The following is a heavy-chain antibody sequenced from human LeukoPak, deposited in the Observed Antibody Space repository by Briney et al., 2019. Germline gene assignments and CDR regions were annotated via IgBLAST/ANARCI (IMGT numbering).Heavy chain of an antibody. CDR3: ARYASGSYLGNWFDP. J-gene: IGHJ5*02. V-gene: IGHV4-31*03. CDR2: IYYSGSI. Sequence: SQTLSLTCTVSGGSVSSGGNYWSWIRQHPGKGLEWIGYIYYSGSIYYNPSLESRVYISVDTSKNQFSLKLSSVTVADTAVYYCARYASGSYLGNWFDPWGQGTLVTVSS. D-gene: IGHD3-10*01. CDR1: GGSVSSGGNY.